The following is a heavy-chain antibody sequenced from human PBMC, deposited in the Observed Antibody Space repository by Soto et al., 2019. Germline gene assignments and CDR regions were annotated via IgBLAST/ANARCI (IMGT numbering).Heavy chain of an antibody. V-gene: IGHV4-39*01. Sequence: PSETLSLTCTVSGGSISSSSYYWGWIRQPPGKGLEWIGSIYYSGSTYYNPSLKSRVTISVDTSKNQFSLKLSSVTAADTAVYYCITMVRVGLLNSDYWGQGTLVTVSS. CDR1: GGSISSSSYY. CDR2: IYYSGST. CDR3: ITMVRVGLLNSDY. J-gene: IGHJ4*02. D-gene: IGHD3-10*01.